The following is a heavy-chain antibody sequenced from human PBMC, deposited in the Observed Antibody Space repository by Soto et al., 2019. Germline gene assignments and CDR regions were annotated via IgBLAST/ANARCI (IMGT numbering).Heavy chain of an antibody. Sequence: QIQLVQSGAEMKKPGASVKVSCKPSGYTFTHYGVSWLRQAPAQGLEWMGWISAYNGNTDYAHKFQGRVALTTDTSTSPAYMELRGLSPADTAVYYCARDVPGSGVPFWDYWGQGTVVTVSS. V-gene: IGHV1-18*04. CDR2: ISAYNGNT. CDR3: ARDVPGSGVPFWDY. J-gene: IGHJ4*02. CDR1: GYTFTHYG. D-gene: IGHD2-15*01.